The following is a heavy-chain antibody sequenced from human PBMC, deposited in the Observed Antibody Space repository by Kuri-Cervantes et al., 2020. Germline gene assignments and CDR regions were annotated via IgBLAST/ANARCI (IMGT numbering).Heavy chain of an antibody. D-gene: IGHD4-17*01. CDR3: ARFNGDYDDPSPVDY. V-gene: IGHV1-24*01. CDR2: FDPEDGET. Sequence: ASVKVSCKVSGYTLTELSMHWVRQAPGKGLEWMGGFDPEDGETIYAQKFQGRVTMTEDTSTDTAYMELSSLRSEDTAVYYCARFNGDYDDPSPVDYWGQGTLVTVSS. CDR1: GYTLTELS. J-gene: IGHJ4*02.